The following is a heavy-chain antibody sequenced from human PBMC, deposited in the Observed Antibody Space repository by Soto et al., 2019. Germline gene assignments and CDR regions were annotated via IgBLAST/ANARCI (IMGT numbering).Heavy chain of an antibody. D-gene: IGHD2-15*01. CDR1: GGTFSSYT. V-gene: IGHV1-69*02. J-gene: IGHJ3*02. Sequence: QVQLVQSGAEVKKPGSSVKVSCKASGGTFSSYTISWVRQAPGQGLEWMGRIIPILGIANYAQKFQGRVTITETKSARTAYLELCSLRAEDTDVYYHASLLREGYCSVGSCYSYDAFGIWGQGTMVTVSS. CDR3: ASLLREGYCSVGSCYSYDAFGI. CDR2: IIPILGIA.